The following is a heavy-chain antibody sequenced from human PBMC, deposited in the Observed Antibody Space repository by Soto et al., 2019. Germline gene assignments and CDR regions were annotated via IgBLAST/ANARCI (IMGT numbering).Heavy chain of an antibody. V-gene: IGHV3-23*01. CDR1: GFTFSSYA. CDR3: AKDSLVYSSSAGFRAFDI. CDR2: ISGSGGST. J-gene: IGHJ3*02. Sequence: GGSLRLSCAASGFTFSSYAMSWVRQAPGKGLEWVSAISGSGGSTNDADSVKGRFTISRDNSKNTLYLQMNSLRAEDTAVYYCAKDSLVYSSSAGFRAFDIWGQGTMVTVSS. D-gene: IGHD6-6*01.